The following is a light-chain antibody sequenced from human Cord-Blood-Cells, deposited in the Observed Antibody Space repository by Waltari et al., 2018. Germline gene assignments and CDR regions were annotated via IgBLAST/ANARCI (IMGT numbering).Light chain of an antibody. J-gene: IGLJ2*01. CDR2: DDS. Sequence: SYVLTQPPSVSVAPGKTARITCGGNNIGSKSVQWYQQKPGQAPVLVVYDDSDRPSGIPERFSGSKAGNTATLTISRVEAGDEADYYCQVWDSSSDHPVFGGGTKLTVL. CDR3: QVWDSSSDHPV. V-gene: IGLV3-21*03. CDR1: NIGSKS.